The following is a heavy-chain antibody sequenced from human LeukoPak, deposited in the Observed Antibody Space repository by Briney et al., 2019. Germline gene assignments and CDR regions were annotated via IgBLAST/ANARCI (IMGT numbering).Heavy chain of an antibody. CDR2: INSNGDEI. D-gene: IGHD6-6*01. V-gene: IGHV3-23*01. CDR3: ANWIGSSSRDY. J-gene: IGHJ4*02. CDR1: GFTFSTHA. Sequence: GGSLTLSCAASGFTFSTHAMTWVRQAPGKGLEWVSGINSNGDEIYYADSVRGRFTISRDNSNNALYLQMDSLRAEDTAVYYCANWIGSSSRDYWGQGTLVTVSS.